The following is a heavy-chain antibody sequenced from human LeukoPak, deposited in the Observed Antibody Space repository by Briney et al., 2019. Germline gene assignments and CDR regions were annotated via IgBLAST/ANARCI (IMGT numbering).Heavy chain of an antibody. Sequence: GGSLRLSCAASGFTFDDYTMHWVRQAPGKGLEWVSLISWDGGSTYYADSVKGRFTISRDNSKNSLYLQMNSLRTEDTALYYCAKDMGSSGWYPPSYFDYWGQGTLVTVSS. CDR2: ISWDGGST. D-gene: IGHD6-19*01. V-gene: IGHV3-43*01. J-gene: IGHJ4*02. CDR3: AKDMGSSGWYPPSYFDY. CDR1: GFTFDDYT.